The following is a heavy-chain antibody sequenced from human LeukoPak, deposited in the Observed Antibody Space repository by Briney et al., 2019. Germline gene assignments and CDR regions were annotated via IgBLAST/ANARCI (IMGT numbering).Heavy chain of an antibody. Sequence: GGSLRLSCAASGFTFSSYAMHWVRQAPGKGLEWVAVISYDGSNKYYADSVKGRFTISRDNSKNTLYLQMNSLRAEDTAVYYCARESSAPDYWGQGTPVTVSS. CDR2: ISYDGSNK. V-gene: IGHV3-30*04. CDR1: GFTFSSYA. J-gene: IGHJ4*02. D-gene: IGHD6-19*01. CDR3: ARESSAPDY.